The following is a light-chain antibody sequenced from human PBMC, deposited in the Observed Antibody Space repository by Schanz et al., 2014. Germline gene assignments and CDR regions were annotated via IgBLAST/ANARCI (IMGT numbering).Light chain of an antibody. CDR1: QSIGST. Sequence: EIVVTQSPATLSVSPGNRATLSCRASQSIGSTLAWYQQKPGQAPSLLIYDASTRATGFPARFSGSGSGTEFTLTISSLQSEDFAIYYCQQYNDWPHTFGQGTKLEIK. CDR2: DAS. J-gene: IGKJ2*01. CDR3: QQYNDWPHT. V-gene: IGKV3-15*01.